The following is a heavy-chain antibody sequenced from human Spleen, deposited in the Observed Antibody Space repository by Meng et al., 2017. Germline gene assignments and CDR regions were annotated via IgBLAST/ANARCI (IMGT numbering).Heavy chain of an antibody. CDR3: AKGPYYDSSGYTDY. J-gene: IGHJ4*02. Sequence: GESLKISCAASGFSFDDHAMHWVRQAPGKGLEWVSAISGSGGSTYYADSVKGRFTISRDNSKNTLYLQMNSLRAEDTAVYYCAKGPYYDSSGYTDYWGQGTLVTVSS. CDR2: ISGSGGST. D-gene: IGHD3-22*01. V-gene: IGHV3-23*01. CDR1: GFSFDDHA.